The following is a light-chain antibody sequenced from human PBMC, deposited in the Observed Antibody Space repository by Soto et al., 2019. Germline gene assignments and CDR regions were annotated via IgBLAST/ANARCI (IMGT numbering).Light chain of an antibody. J-gene: IGKJ1*01. CDR2: GAS. Sequence: EIVLTQSPGTLSFSPGERATLSCRASQIVISNYLAWYQQKPGQAPRLLMYGASSRAAGIPDRFSGSGSGTEFTLTISRLEPEDFAVYSCQQYAISLWTFGQGSKADIK. CDR1: QIVISNY. CDR3: QQYAISLWT. V-gene: IGKV3-20*01.